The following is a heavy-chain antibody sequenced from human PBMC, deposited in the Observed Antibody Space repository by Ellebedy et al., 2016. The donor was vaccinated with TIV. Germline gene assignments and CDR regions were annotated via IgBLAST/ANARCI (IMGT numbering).Heavy chain of an antibody. CDR3: TSASIVVVTARGGGGY. CDR1: GFTFNNAW. D-gene: IGHD2-21*02. J-gene: IGHJ4*02. CDR2: IKSKTDGGTT. V-gene: IGHV3-15*01. Sequence: GGSLRLSXAASGFTFNNAWMSWVRQAPGKGLEWVGRIKSKTDGGTTDYAAPVKGRFTISRDDSKNTLYLQLNSLKTEDTAIYYCTSASIVVVTARGGGGYWGQGTLVTVSS.